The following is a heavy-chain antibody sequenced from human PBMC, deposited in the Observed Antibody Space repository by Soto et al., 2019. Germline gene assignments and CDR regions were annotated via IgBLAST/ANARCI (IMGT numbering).Heavy chain of an antibody. CDR2: IYYSGST. CDR1: GGSISSSSYY. J-gene: IGHJ6*02. D-gene: IGHD3-10*01. Sequence: SETLSLTCTVSGGSISSSSYYWGWIRQPPGKGLEWIGSIYYSGSTYYNPSLKSRVTISVDTSKNQFSLKLSSVTAADTAVYYCASVYGSGYGSWPYYGMDVWGQGTTVTVSS. V-gene: IGHV4-39*01. CDR3: ASVYGSGYGSWPYYGMDV.